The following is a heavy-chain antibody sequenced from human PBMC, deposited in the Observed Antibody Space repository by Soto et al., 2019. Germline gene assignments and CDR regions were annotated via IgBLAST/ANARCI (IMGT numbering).Heavy chain of an antibody. CDR3: AGHDHSHWFDY. D-gene: IGHD4-4*01. Sequence: DVHLVESGGGLVQPGGSLRLSCAGSGFTFSTYTMTWVRQAPGKGLEWLAYISTSSTTIFYADSIKGRFTVSRDNAKNSLYLQMNSLRDEDTAVYFCAGHDHSHWFDYWGQGSLVTVSS. J-gene: IGHJ4*02. CDR1: GFTFSTYT. V-gene: IGHV3-48*02. CDR2: ISTSSTTI.